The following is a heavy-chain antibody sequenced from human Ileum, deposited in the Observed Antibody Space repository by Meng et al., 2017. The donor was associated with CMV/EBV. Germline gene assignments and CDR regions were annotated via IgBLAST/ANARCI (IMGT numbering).Heavy chain of an antibody. D-gene: IGHD1-26*01. CDR1: GSS. V-gene: IGHV4-34*01. Sequence: GSSLSGERQHQGERQGWIGNVDDVGTPNYNPSLKRRVTISVDTTKNEFSLSLTSVTATDAAVYYCARRSGSYRLTYWCDPWGQGTLVTVSS. CDR2: VDDVGTP. CDR3: ARRSGSYRLTYWCDP. J-gene: IGHJ5*02.